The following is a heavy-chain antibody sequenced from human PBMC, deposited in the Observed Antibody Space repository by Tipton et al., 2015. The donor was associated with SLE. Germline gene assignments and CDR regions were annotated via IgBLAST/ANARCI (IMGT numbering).Heavy chain of an antibody. V-gene: IGHV4-39*07. CDR3: ARVGCWEAEAGSYYSNWFDP. CDR2: IYYSGST. D-gene: IGHD2-15*01. Sequence: TLSLTCTVSGGSISSSSYYWGWIRQPPGKGLEWIGSIYYSGSTNYNPSLKSRVTISVDTSKNQFSLKLSSVTAADTAVYYCARVGCWEAEAGSYYSNWFDPWGQGTLVTVSS. CDR1: GGSISSSSYY. J-gene: IGHJ5*02.